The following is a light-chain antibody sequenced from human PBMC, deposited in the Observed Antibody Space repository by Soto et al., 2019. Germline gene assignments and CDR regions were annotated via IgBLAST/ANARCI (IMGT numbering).Light chain of an antibody. J-gene: IGKJ5*01. CDR1: HSVTTH. CDR2: DAS. Sequence: EIVLTQSPGTVSLSPGERTTLASWASHSVTTHLAWFQQRPGQTPRLLIYDASTRAPGIPAWFSGRGSGADFTLTISSLEPEDFAVYYCQQRSDSITFGQGTRLEIK. CDR3: QQRSDSIT. V-gene: IGKV3-11*01.